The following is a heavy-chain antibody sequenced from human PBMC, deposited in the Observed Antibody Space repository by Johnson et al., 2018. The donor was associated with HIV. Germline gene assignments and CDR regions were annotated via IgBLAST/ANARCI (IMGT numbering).Heavy chain of an antibody. CDR3: ARKLGVYYYDSSGYDI. Sequence: QVQLVESGGGLVKPGGSLRLSCAASGFSFSDYYMSWIRQAPGKGLEWVSYISSSGSTIYYADFVKGRFTISRDNAKKSLYLQMNSLRAEDTAVYYCARKLGVYYYDSSGYDIWGQGTMVTVSS. D-gene: IGHD3-22*01. J-gene: IGHJ3*02. CDR2: ISSSGSTI. CDR1: GFSFSDYY. V-gene: IGHV3-11*04.